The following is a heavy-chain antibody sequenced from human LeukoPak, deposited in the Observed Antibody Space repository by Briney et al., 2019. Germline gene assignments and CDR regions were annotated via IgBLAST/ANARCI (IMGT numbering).Heavy chain of an antibody. V-gene: IGHV3-7*01. D-gene: IGHD3-22*01. J-gene: IGHJ4*02. CDR1: GFSFSSYW. CDR2: IKYDGSHK. Sequence: PGGSLRLSCVASGFSFSSYWMAWVRQAPGKGLEWVANIKYDGSHKYYVDSVKGRFTISRDNAKNSVYLQMNSLRVDDTAVYFCASSHDSSGNDWGQGTMVPSPQ. CDR3: ASSHDSSGND.